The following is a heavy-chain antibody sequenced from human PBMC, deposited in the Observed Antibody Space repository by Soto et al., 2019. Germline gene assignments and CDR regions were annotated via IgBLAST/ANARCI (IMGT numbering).Heavy chain of an antibody. Sequence: QVQLVPSGAEVKKPGASVKVSCKASGYTFTSYDINWVRQATGQGLEWMGWMNPNSGNTGYAQKVQGSVTMTRNTSISTAYMELSSLRSEDTAMYYCARAFLRRGWPLGGFDPWCQGTLVTFSS. D-gene: IGHD3-16*01. J-gene: IGHJ5*02. CDR1: GYTFTSYD. CDR3: ARAFLRRGWPLGGFDP. V-gene: IGHV1-8*01. CDR2: MNPNSGNT.